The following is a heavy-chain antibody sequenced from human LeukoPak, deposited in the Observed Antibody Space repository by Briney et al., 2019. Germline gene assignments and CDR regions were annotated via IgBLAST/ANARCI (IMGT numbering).Heavy chain of an antibody. CDR3: ARGYSYVFY. CDR1: GFTFSSYW. J-gene: IGHJ4*02. CDR2: VKLDGSET. D-gene: IGHD5-18*01. Sequence: GGSLRLSCAASGFTFSSYWMSWVRQAPGKGLEWVANVKLDGSETNYGDSVKGRFTISRDNAKNSLFLQMNSLRAEDTAVYYCARGYSYVFYWGQGTLVSVSS. V-gene: IGHV3-7*04.